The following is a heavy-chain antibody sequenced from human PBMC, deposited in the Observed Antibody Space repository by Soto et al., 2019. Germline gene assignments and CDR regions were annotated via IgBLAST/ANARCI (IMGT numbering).Heavy chain of an antibody. J-gene: IGHJ5*02. D-gene: IGHD5-18*01. CDR1: GGTFSSYA. V-gene: IGHV1-69*13. Sequence: RASVKVSCKASGGTFSSYAISWVRQAPGQGLEWMGGIIPIFGTANYAQKFQGRVTITADESTSTAYMEPSSLRSEDTAVYYCARDMSRSAMVLDPWGQGTLVTVSS. CDR2: IIPIFGTA. CDR3: ARDMSRSAMVLDP.